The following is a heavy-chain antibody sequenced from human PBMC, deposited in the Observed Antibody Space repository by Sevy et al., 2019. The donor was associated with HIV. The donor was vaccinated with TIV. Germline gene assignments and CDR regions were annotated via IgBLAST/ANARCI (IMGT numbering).Heavy chain of an antibody. CDR3: VKDRRYSGSYESDY. Sequence: GGSLRLSCAASGFTFSSYAMSWVRLAPGKGLEWVSAVRGSGGSTHYADSVKGRFTISRDNSKNTLYLQMNSLRAEDTAVYYCVKDRRYSGSYESDYWGQGTLVTVSS. V-gene: IGHV3-23*01. CDR2: VRGSGGST. D-gene: IGHD1-26*01. J-gene: IGHJ4*02. CDR1: GFTFSSYA.